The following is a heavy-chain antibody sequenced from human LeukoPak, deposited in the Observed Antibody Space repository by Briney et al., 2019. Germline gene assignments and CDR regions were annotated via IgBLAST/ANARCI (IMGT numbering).Heavy chain of an antibody. V-gene: IGHV3-23*01. D-gene: IGHD3-22*01. Sequence: GGSLRLPCAASGFTFSNFAMSWVRQAPGEGLEWVSAISDSGADTSFADSVEGRFTISRDNSKNTLYLQMSSLRAEDTAVYYCAKDRLYYFDSSGYYDYWGQGTLVTVSS. CDR1: GFTFSNFA. J-gene: IGHJ4*02. CDR2: ISDSGADT. CDR3: AKDRLYYFDSSGYYDY.